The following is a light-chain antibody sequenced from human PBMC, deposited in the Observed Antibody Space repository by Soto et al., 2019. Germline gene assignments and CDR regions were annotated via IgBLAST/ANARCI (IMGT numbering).Light chain of an antibody. Sequence: IVLTQSPGTLSVSPGERATLSCRASQSVSIYLAWYQQKPGQAPRLLIYGASSMPTGFPSRFSGSGSGTEFTLTISSLQSEDSATYYCQQYNSRPPVTFGGGTQVEIK. J-gene: IGKJ4*01. CDR2: GAS. CDR3: QQYNSRPPVT. V-gene: IGKV3-15*01. CDR1: QSVSIY.